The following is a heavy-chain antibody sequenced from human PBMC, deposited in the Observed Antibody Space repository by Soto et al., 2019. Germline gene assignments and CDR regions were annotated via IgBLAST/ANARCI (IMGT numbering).Heavy chain of an antibody. CDR2: ISYDGSNK. CDR1: GFTFSSYG. J-gene: IGHJ4*01. Sequence: PGGSLRLSCAASGFTFSSYGMHWVRQAPGKGLERVAVISYDGSNKYYAESVKGRFTISRDNPKNTLYLQMNSLRPEDTAVYYGATDLYSGSVHPGYCGHGTLVKVSS. V-gene: IGHV3-30*03. CDR3: ATDLYSGSVHPGY. D-gene: IGHD1-26*01.